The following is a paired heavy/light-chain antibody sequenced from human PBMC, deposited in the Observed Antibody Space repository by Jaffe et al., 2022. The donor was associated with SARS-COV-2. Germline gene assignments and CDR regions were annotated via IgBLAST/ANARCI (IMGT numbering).Light chain of an antibody. J-gene: IGKJ3*01. CDR3: LQRSSWPLT. CDR1: QSISSY. V-gene: IGKV3-11*01. CDR2: DAS. Sequence: EIVLTQSPASLSLSPGERATLSCRASQSISSYLAWYQQKPGQAPRLLIYDASNRATDIPARFSGSGFGTDFTLTISSLEPEDFAVYYCLQRSSWPLTFGPGAKVDL.
Heavy chain of an antibody. Sequence: EVQLLESGGGLVQPGGSLRLSCAASGFTFSTYAINWVRQAPGKGLEWVSGISASGGTSYYADSVRGRFTTSRENSKNTLYLQIDSLRAEDTAVYYCARSTSPSGHYAPFDYWGQGTLVTVST. CDR3: ARSTSPSGHYAPFDY. V-gene: IGHV3-23*01. CDR1: GFTFSTYA. J-gene: IGHJ4*02. CDR2: ISASGGTS. D-gene: IGHD3-22*01.